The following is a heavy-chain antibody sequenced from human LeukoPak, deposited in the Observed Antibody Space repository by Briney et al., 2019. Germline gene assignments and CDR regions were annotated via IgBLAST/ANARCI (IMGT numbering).Heavy chain of an antibody. J-gene: IGHJ6*02. CDR2: ISLSGSTV. CDR1: GFTFSDYC. D-gene: IGHD5-18*01. CDR3: ARDFTHTAVVIYYYGLDV. Sequence: GGSLRLSCAASGFTFSDYCMSWVRQAPGKGLEWVSYISLSGSTVYYADSVKGRFTISRDNAKNSLYLQMNSLRAEDTAVYYCARDFTHTAVVIYYYGLDVWGQGTTVTVSS. V-gene: IGHV3-11*01.